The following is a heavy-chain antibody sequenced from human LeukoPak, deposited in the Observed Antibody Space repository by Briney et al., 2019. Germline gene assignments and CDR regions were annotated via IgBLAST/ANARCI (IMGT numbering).Heavy chain of an antibody. J-gene: IGHJ4*02. CDR1: GFTFSRYW. CDR2: INQDGSEK. D-gene: IGHD3-9*01. Sequence: GGSLRLSCATSGFTFSRYWMSWVRQAPGKGLEWVANINQDGSEKYYVDSVRGRFTISRDNAQKSLYLQMHSLRAEDTAVYYCARDLTAFDSWGQGTLVTVPS. CDR3: ARDLTAFDS. V-gene: IGHV3-7*05.